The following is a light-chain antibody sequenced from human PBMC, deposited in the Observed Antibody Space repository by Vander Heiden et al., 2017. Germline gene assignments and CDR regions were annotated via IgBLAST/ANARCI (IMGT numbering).Light chain of an antibody. CDR1: SSDIGGYSY. V-gene: IGLV2-14*01. J-gene: IGLJ1*01. CDR3: SSYTTSSTFPYV. Sequence: QSALTQPASVSGSPGLSITISCTGTSSDIGGYSYVSWYQRHPGKAPKLIIYDVDSRPSGVSNRFSGSKSGKTASLTISGLQAEDEAEYYCSSYTTSSTFPYVFGAGTQVTVL. CDR2: DVD.